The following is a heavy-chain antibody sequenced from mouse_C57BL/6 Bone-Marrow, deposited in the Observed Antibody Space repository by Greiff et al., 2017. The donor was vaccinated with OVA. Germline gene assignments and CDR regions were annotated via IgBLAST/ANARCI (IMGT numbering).Heavy chain of an antibody. J-gene: IGHJ3*01. CDR3: ASSKGFAY. CDR2: ISYDGSN. CDR1: GYSITSGYY. V-gene: IGHV3-6*01. Sequence: EVQLQESGPGLVKPSQSLSLTCSVTGYSITSGYYWNWIRQFPGNKLEWMGYISYDGSNNYNPSLKNRISITRDTSKNQFFLKLNSVTTEDTATYYGASSKGFAYWGQGTLVTVSA.